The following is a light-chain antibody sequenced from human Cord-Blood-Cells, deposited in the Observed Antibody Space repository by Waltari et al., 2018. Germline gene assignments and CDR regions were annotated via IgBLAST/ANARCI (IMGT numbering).Light chain of an antibody. V-gene: IGLV2-11*02. J-gene: IGLJ1*01. CDR2: DVS. CDR1: SSDVGGYNH. Sequence: QSAMTQPRSVSGSHGQSVTISCTGTSSDVGGYNHVSLYQQHPVKAPKLMIYDVSKRPSGVPDRFSGSKSGNTASLTISGLQAEDEADYYCCSYAGSYTYVFGTGTKVTVL. CDR3: CSYAGSYTYV.